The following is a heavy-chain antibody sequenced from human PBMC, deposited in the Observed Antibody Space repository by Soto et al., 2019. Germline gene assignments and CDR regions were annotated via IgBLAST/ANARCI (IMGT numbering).Heavy chain of an antibody. CDR1: GFTFNSCA. Sequence: GGSLRLSCAASGFTFNSCAMNWVRQAPGKGLAWVSAIGTDGNTYYANSVKGRFTISRDNSRTTLYLQMNSLRVEDTALYYCVRKYPGTRPFDYWGQGNLVTVSS. D-gene: IGHD2-2*01. J-gene: IGHJ4*01. CDR2: IGTDGNT. V-gene: IGHV3-23*01. CDR3: VRKYPGTRPFDY.